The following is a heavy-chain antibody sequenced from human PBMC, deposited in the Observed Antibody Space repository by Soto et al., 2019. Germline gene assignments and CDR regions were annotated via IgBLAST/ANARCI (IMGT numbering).Heavy chain of an antibody. CDR3: ARCYGSGSYYNEDWFDP. CDR2: IYYSGST. CDR1: GGSISSYY. J-gene: IGHJ5*02. Sequence: SETLSLTCTVSGGSISSYYWSWIRQPPGKGLEWIGYIYYSGSTNYNPSLKSRVTISVDTSKNQFSLKLSSVTAADTAVYYCARCYGSGSYYNEDWFDPWGQGTLVTVSS. D-gene: IGHD3-10*01. V-gene: IGHV4-59*01.